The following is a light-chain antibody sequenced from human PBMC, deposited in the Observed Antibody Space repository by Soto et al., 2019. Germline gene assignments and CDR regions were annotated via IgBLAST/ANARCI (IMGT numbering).Light chain of an antibody. CDR1: QSVYNY. CDR3: QQRNNWPWT. V-gene: IGKV3-11*01. CDR2: DAS. J-gene: IGKJ1*01. Sequence: EILLTQSPATLSLSPGERATLSCRASQSVYNYLAWYQLKPGQAPRLLIYDASNRAAGIPARFGASGSATDFTLTISSLEPEDFAFYYCQQRNNWPWTFGQGTKVDIK.